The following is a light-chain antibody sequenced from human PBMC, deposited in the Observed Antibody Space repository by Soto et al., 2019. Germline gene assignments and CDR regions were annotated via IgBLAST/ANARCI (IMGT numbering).Light chain of an antibody. CDR2: KAS. J-gene: IGKJ1*01. V-gene: IGKV1-5*03. CDR3: QQYNSFSWT. Sequence: DIRVTQSPLTLSASVGDRVTITCRASQSLNNWLAWYQQKPGKAPKLLIYKASYLESGVPSRFSGSGSGTEFTLTISSLQPDDFATYYCQQYNSFSWTFGQGTKVEIK. CDR1: QSLNNW.